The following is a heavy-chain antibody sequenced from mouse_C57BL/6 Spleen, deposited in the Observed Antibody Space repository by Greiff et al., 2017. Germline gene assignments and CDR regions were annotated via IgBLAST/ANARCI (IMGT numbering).Heavy chain of an antibody. Sequence: VQLQESGAELVRPGTSVKVSCKASGYAFTNYLIEWVKQRPGPGLEWIGVINPGSGGTNYNEKFKGKATLTADKSSSTAYMQLSSLTSEDSAVYFCARSGDYYGSSGDYWGQGTTLTVSS. D-gene: IGHD1-1*01. CDR3: ARSGDYYGSSGDY. V-gene: IGHV1-54*01. CDR2: INPGSGGT. J-gene: IGHJ2*01. CDR1: GYAFTNYL.